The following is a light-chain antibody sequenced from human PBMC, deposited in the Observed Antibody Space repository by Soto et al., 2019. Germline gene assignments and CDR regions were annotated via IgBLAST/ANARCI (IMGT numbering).Light chain of an antibody. CDR2: AAS. CDR3: QQSYSTPG. Sequence: DIQMTPSPSSLSASVGDRVTITCRARQSISSYLNWYQQKPGKAPKLLIYAASSLQSGVPSRFSGSGSGTDFTLTISRLQREDFATYYCQQSYSTPGFGPGTKVDIK. CDR1: QSISSY. J-gene: IGKJ3*01. V-gene: IGKV1-39*01.